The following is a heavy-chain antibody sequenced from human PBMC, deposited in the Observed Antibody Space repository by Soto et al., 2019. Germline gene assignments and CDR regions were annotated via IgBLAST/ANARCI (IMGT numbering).Heavy chain of an antibody. Sequence: QITLKESGPTLVKPTQTLTLTCTFSGFSLSTSGVGVGWVRQPPGKALEWLALIYSNDDKRFSKSLKSRHAISKYTSQNQVVVTMTNMDPVDTATYCCTHRRGSGLYGMDVWGQGTTVTVSS. V-gene: IGHV2-5*01. J-gene: IGHJ6*02. CDR1: GFSLSTSGVG. CDR2: IYSNDDK. CDR3: THRRGSGLYGMDV. D-gene: IGHD3-10*01.